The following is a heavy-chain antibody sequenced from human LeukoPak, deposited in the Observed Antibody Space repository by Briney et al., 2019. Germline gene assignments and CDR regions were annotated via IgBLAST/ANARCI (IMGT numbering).Heavy chain of an antibody. CDR3: ARDLGPYGPGNYYGY. CDR1: GFTFSTYS. V-gene: IGHV3-23*01. D-gene: IGHD3-10*01. J-gene: IGHJ4*02. Sequence: GGSLRLSCAASGFTFSTYSMSWVRQAPGKGLEWVSLINSDDKTYYADSVKGRFTISRDNDKNSLYLQMNSLRAEDTAVYYCARDLGPYGPGNYYGYWGQGTLVTVSS. CDR2: INSDDKT.